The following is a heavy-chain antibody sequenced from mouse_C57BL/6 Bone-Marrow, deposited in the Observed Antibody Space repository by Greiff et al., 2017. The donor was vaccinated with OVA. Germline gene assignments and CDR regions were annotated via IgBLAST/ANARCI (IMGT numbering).Heavy chain of an antibody. Sequence: VQLQQSGAELVRPGASVTLSCKASGYTFTDYEMHWVKQTPVHGLEWIGAIDPETGGTAYNQKFKGKAILTADKSSSTAYMELRSLTSEDSAVYYCTLPIYYDHDWYFDVWGTGTTVTVSS. CDR1: GYTFTDYE. V-gene: IGHV1-15*01. J-gene: IGHJ1*03. D-gene: IGHD2-4*01. CDR2: IDPETGGT. CDR3: TLPIYYDHDWYFDV.